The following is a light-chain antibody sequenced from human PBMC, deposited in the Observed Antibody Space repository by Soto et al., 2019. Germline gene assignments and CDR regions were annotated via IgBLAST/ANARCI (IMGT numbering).Light chain of an antibody. CDR3: RHSARPRA. Sequence: EVVDTKTPGNLSLSQGGRATLSCRASQSVSNNYLAWYQQKPGQAPRLLIYGASNRATGIPDRFSGSGSGPHITHACSIRMPADLPVRYMRHSARPRALGPGTQVDIK. CDR2: GAS. V-gene: IGKV3-20*01. CDR1: QSVSNNY. J-gene: IGKJ1*01.